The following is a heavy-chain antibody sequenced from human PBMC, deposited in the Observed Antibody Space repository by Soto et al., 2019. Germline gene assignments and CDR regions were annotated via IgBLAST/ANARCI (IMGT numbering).Heavy chain of an antibody. V-gene: IGHV1-69*13. CDR3: ARDRGNYDFWSGYPNL. Sequence: SVKVSCKASGGTFSIYAISWVRQAPGQGLEWMGGIIPIFGTANYAQKFQGRVTITADESTSTAYMELSSLRSEDTAVYYCARDRGNYDFWSGYPNLWGQGTLVTVSS. CDR2: IIPIFGTA. J-gene: IGHJ4*02. CDR1: GGTFSIYA. D-gene: IGHD3-3*01.